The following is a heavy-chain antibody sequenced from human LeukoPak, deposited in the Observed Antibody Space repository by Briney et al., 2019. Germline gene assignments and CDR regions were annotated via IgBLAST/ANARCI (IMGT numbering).Heavy chain of an antibody. CDR1: GFTFSSYA. D-gene: IGHD2-2*01. J-gene: IGHJ4*02. V-gene: IGHV3-23*01. Sequence: GGSLRLSCAASGFTFSSYAMSWVRQAPGKGLEWVSAISGSGGSTYHADSVKGRFTISRDNSKNTLYLQMNSLRAEDTAVYYCAKVSYGCSSTSCLRYYFDYWGQGTLVTVSS. CDR2: ISGSGGST. CDR3: AKVSYGCSSTSCLRYYFDY.